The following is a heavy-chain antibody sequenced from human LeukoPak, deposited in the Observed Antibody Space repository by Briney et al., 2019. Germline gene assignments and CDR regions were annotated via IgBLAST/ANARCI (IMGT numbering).Heavy chain of an antibody. Sequence: SQTLSLTCTVSGASISGGDYYWIWIRQPPGKGLEWIGYIYASGSTYYNPSLKSRVTISVDTSKNQFSLKLSSVTAADTAVYYCARGLTTVNFDYWGQGTLVTVSS. CDR3: ARGLTTVNFDY. CDR2: IYASGST. J-gene: IGHJ4*02. V-gene: IGHV4-30-4*08. CDR1: GASISGGDYY. D-gene: IGHD4-11*01.